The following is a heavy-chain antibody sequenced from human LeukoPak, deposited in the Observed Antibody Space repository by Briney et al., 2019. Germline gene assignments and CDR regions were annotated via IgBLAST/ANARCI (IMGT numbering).Heavy chain of an antibody. Sequence: VASVKVSCNASGYTFTSYDINWVRQATGQGLEWMGWMNPNSGNTGYAQKFQGRVTMTRNTSISTAYMELSSLRSEDTAVYYCARGVVPAAMWFYYYYYMDVWGKGTTVTISS. CDR2: MNPNSGNT. CDR1: GYTFTSYD. V-gene: IGHV1-8*01. D-gene: IGHD2-2*01. J-gene: IGHJ6*03. CDR3: ARGVVPAAMWFYYYYYMDV.